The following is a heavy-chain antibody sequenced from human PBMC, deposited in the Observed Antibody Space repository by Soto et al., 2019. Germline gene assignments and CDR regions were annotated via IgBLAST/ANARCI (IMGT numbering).Heavy chain of an antibody. CDR3: ARVIQAAAGTPFFDY. CDR2: INPNSGGT. Sequence: ASVKVSCKASGYTFTGYYMHWVRQAPGQGLEWMGWINPNSGGTNYAQKFQGWVTMTRDTSISTAYMELSRLRSDDTAVYYCARVIQAAAGTPFFDYWGQGTLVTVSS. CDR1: GYTFTGYY. D-gene: IGHD6-13*01. J-gene: IGHJ4*02. V-gene: IGHV1-2*04.